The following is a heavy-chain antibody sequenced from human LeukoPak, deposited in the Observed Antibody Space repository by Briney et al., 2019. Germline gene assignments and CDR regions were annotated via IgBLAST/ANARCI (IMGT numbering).Heavy chain of an antibody. CDR1: GGSFSGYY. CDR2: INHSGST. Sequence: SETLSLTCAVYGGSFSGYYWSWIRQPPGKGREWIGEINHSGSTNYNPSLKSRVTISVDTSKNQFSLKLSSVTAADTAVYYCARYDYHGRLGRRYYFDYWGQGTLVTVSS. CDR3: ARYDYHGRLGRRYYFDY. J-gene: IGHJ4*02. D-gene: IGHD5-12*01. V-gene: IGHV4-34*01.